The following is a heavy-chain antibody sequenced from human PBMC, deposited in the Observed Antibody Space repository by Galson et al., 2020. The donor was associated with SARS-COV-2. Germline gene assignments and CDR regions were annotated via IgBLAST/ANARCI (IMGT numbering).Heavy chain of an antibody. J-gene: IGHJ4*02. V-gene: IGHV3-33*01. CDR1: GFTFSSYG. D-gene: IGHD1-26*01. CDR2: IWYDGSNK. CDR3: AASIVGATPPDY. Sequence: GESLKISCAASGFTFSSYGMHWVRQAPGKGLEWVAVIWYDGSNKYYADSVKGRFTISRDNSKNTLYLQMNSLRAEDTAVYYCAASIVGATPPDYWGQGTLVTVSS.